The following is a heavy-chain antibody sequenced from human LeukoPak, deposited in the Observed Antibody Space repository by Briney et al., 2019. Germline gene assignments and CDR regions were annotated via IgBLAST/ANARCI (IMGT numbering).Heavy chain of an antibody. CDR1: GFTFSSYG. J-gene: IGHJ4*02. Sequence: PGGSLRLSCAASGFTFSSYGMSWVRQAPGKGLEWVSAISGSGGSTYYADSVKGRFTISRDNSKNTLYLQMNSLRAEDTAVYYCAKRFVGSPWSLDYWGQGTLVTVSS. CDR3: AKRFVGSPWSLDY. CDR2: ISGSGGST. V-gene: IGHV3-23*01. D-gene: IGHD1-26*01.